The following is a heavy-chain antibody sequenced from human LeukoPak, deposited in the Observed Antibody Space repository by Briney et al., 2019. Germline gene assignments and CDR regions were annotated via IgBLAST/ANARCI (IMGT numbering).Heavy chain of an antibody. J-gene: IGHJ4*02. Sequence: GGSLRLSCAASGFTFSSYGMHWVRQAPGKGLEWVAFIRYDGSNKYYADSVKGRFTISRDNSKNTLYLQMNSLRAEDTAVYYCAKTMNYGSGSYMDYWGQGTLVTVSS. CDR2: IRYDGSNK. CDR3: AKTMNYGSGSYMDY. V-gene: IGHV3-30*02. CDR1: GFTFSSYG. D-gene: IGHD3-10*01.